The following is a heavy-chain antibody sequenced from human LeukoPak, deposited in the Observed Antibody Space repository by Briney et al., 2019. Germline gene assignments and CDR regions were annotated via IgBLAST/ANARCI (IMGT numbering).Heavy chain of an antibody. V-gene: IGHV3-53*01. D-gene: IGHD3-16*02. CDR1: GFAVSSNY. CDR3: ARSYRYDGGHVPDY. J-gene: IGHJ4*02. CDR2: VYSAGDT. Sequence: AGGSLRLSCAASGFAVSSNYMSWVRQAPGKGPEWVSVVYSAGDTYYAGSVKGRFTISRDNSKNTLYLQMNSLRVEDTAVYYCARSYRYDGGHVPDYWGQGTLVTVSS.